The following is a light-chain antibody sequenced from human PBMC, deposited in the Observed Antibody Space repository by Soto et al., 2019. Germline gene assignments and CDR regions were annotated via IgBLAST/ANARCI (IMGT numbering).Light chain of an antibody. J-gene: IGKJ1*01. CDR3: QQYYTNSWS. V-gene: IGKV1-5*01. CDR1: QSISSW. Sequence: DIQMTHSPSTLSASVGDIVTITCRASQSISSWLAWYQQKPGKAPKLLIYDASSLESGGPSRFSGSGSGTDFTLTISSLQSEDVAVYYCQQYYTNSWSLGQGTKVDIK. CDR2: DAS.